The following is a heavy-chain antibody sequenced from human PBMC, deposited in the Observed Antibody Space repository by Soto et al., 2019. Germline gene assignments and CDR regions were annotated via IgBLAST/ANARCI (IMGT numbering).Heavy chain of an antibody. J-gene: IGHJ5*02. Sequence: PSETLSLTCTVSGGSISSYYWSWIRQPPGKGLEWMGYIYYSGSTNYSPSLKSRVTISVDTSKIQFSLKLSSVTAADTAVYYCARGNTYYDFWSGYYTHNWFDPWGQGTLVTVSS. V-gene: IGHV4-59*01. D-gene: IGHD3-3*01. CDR2: IYYSGST. CDR3: ARGNTYYDFWSGYYTHNWFDP. CDR1: GGSISSYY.